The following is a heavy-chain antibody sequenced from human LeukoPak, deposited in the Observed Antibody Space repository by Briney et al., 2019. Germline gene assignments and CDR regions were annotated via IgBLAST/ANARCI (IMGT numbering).Heavy chain of an antibody. CDR3: AKSNGYGLIDI. CDR1: GGSFSGYY. CDR2: IFYSGST. Sequence: PSETLSLTCAVYGGSFSGYYWSWIRQPPGKALEWIGNIFYSGSTYYSPSLKSRVTISLDTSRNQFSLKLNSVTAADTAVYYCAKSNGYGLIDIWGQGTMVTVSS. D-gene: IGHD3-10*01. J-gene: IGHJ3*02. V-gene: IGHV4-34*12.